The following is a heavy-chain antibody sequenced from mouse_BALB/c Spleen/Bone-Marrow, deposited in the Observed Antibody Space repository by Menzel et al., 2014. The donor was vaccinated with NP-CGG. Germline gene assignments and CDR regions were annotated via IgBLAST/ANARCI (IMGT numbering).Heavy chain of an antibody. Sequence: EVNLVESGGGLVQPGGSLRLSCATSGFTFTDHYMSWVRQPPGKALEWLGFIRNKANGYTTEYSASVKGRFTISRDNSQSILYLQMNTLRAEDSATYYCARDMGLLRFDYWGQGTTLTVSS. D-gene: IGHD1-1*01. V-gene: IGHV7-3*02. CDR2: IRNKANGYTT. CDR3: ARDMGLLRFDY. CDR1: GFTFTDHY. J-gene: IGHJ2*01.